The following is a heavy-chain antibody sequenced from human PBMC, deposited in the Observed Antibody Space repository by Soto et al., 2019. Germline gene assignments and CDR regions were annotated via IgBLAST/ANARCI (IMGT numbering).Heavy chain of an antibody. D-gene: IGHD3-10*01. Sequence: QVQLVQSGAEEKKPGASVKVSCKASGYTFSSYAMHWVRQAPGQRLEWMGWINAGNGNTKYSQKXQXXXTXXRDTSASTAYMELSSLRSEDTAVYSCARGGPPIDYWGQGTLVTVSS. CDR2: INAGNGNT. V-gene: IGHV1-3*05. CDR1: GYTFSSYA. CDR3: ARGGPPIDY. J-gene: IGHJ4*02.